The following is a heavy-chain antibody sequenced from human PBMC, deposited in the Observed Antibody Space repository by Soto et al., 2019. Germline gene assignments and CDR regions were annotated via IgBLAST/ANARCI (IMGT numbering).Heavy chain of an antibody. D-gene: IGHD2-2*01. Sequence: PGGSLRLSCAASGFTFSSYSMNWVRQAPGKGLEWVSYISSSSSTIYYADSVKGRFTISRDNAKNSLYLQMNSLRAEDTAVYYCARDLRGCSSTSCYWGGAFYIWGQGTMVTVSS. CDR1: GFTFSSYS. V-gene: IGHV3-48*01. J-gene: IGHJ3*02. CDR3: ARDLRGCSSTSCYWGGAFYI. CDR2: ISSSSSTI.